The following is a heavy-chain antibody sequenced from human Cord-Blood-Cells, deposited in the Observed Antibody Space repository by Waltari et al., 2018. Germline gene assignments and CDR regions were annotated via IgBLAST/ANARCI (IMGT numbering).Heavy chain of an antibody. CDR1: GGSFSGYY. V-gene: IGHV4-34*01. CDR2: INHSGST. D-gene: IGHD2-21*01. J-gene: IGHJ4*02. Sequence: QVQPQQWGAGLLKPSATLSLTCAVYGGSFSGYYRSWIRQPPGKGLEWIGEINHSGSTNYNPSLKSRVTISVDTSKNHFSLKLSSVTAADTAVYYCARRGVKDLDYWGQGTLVTVSS. CDR3: ARRGVKDLDY.